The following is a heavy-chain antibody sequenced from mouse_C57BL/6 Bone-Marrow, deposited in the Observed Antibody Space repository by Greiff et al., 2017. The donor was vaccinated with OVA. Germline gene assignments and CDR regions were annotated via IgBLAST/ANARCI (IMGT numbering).Heavy chain of an antibody. CDR2: IYPGSGNT. Sequence: ESGAELVRPGASVKLSCKASGYTFTDYYINWVKQRPGQGLEWIARIYPGSGNTYYNEKFKGKATLTAEKSSSTAYMQLSSLTSEDSAVYFCARSPITTVVAYYFDYWGQGTTLTVSS. V-gene: IGHV1-76*01. CDR1: GYTFTDYY. J-gene: IGHJ2*01. CDR3: ARSPITTVVAYYFDY. D-gene: IGHD1-1*01.